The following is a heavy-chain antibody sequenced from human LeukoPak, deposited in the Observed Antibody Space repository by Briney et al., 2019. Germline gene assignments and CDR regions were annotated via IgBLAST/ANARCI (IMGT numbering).Heavy chain of an antibody. V-gene: IGHV3-7*03. D-gene: IGHD5-12*01. J-gene: IGHJ4*02. Sequence: GGSLRLSCAASGFTFSSYWMSWVRQAPGKGLEWVANIKQDGSEKYYVDSVKGRFTISRDNAKNSLYLQMNSLRAEDTAVYYCARESGYDVSGFHYWGQGTLVTVSS. CDR3: ARESGYDVSGFHY. CDR1: GFTFSSYW. CDR2: IKQDGSEK.